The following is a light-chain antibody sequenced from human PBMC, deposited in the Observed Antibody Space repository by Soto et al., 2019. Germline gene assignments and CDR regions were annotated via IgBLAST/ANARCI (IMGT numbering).Light chain of an antibody. Sequence: DIVMTQSPDSLAVSLGERATINCKSSQNILYSSNNKNYLAWYRQKPGQPPKRLIYWASVRASGVPDRISGSGSGTDFALTISSLQAEDVAVYYCQQYYQTPPYTFGQGTKLEIK. CDR1: QNILYSSNNKNY. J-gene: IGKJ2*01. CDR3: QQYYQTPPYT. CDR2: WAS. V-gene: IGKV4-1*01.